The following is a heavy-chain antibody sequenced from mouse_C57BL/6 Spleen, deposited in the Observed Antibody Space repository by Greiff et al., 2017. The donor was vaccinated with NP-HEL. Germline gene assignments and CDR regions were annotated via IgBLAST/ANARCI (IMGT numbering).Heavy chain of an antibody. CDR2: ISSGSSTI. D-gene: IGHD2-5*01. CDR3: ARNSNYKSDY. Sequence: EVKVVESGGGLVKPGGSLKLSCAASGFTFSDYGMHWVRQAPEKGLEWVAYISSGSSTIYYADTVKGRFTISRDNAKNTLFLQMSSLRSEDTAMYYCARNSNYKSDYWGQGTTLTVSS. CDR1: GFTFSDYG. J-gene: IGHJ2*01. V-gene: IGHV5-17*01.